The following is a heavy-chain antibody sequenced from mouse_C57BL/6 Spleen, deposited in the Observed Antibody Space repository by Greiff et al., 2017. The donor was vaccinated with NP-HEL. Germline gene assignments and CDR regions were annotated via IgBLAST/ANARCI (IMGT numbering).Heavy chain of an antibody. CDR2: IDPSDSYT. Sequence: QVQLQQPGAELVKPGASVKLSCKASGYTFTSYWMQWVKQRPGQGLEWIGEIDPSDSYTNYNQKFKGKAKLTVDTSSSTAYMQLSSLTSEDSAVYYCARYHYYGSSYVDYFDYWGQGTTLTVSS. CDR1: GYTFTSYW. CDR3: ARYHYYGSSYVDYFDY. D-gene: IGHD1-1*01. J-gene: IGHJ2*01. V-gene: IGHV1-50*01.